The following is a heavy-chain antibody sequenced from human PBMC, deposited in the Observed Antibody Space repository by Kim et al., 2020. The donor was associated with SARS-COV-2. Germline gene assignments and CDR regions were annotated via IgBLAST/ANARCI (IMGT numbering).Heavy chain of an antibody. V-gene: IGHV1-2*02. CDR2: INPNSGGT. CDR1: GYTFTGYY. J-gene: IGHJ4*02. D-gene: IGHD2-2*01. CDR3: ASNRDIVVVPAAIFRLDY. Sequence: ASVKVSCKASGYTFTGYYMHWVRQAPGQGLEWMGWINPNSGGTNYAQKFQGRVTMTRDTSISTAYMELSRLRSDDTAVYYCASNRDIVVVPAAIFRLDYWGQGTLVTVSS.